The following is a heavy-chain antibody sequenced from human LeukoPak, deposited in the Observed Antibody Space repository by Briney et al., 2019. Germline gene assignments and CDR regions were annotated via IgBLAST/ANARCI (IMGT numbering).Heavy chain of an antibody. V-gene: IGHV4-59*11. CDR2: ISYIGST. CDR1: DDSFSSHY. Sequence: SETLSLTCAVSDDSFSSHYWTWIRQPPGKGLEWIGYISYIGSTNYNPSLKSRVTISIDTSRNQFSLKLSSVTAADTAVYYCARDLVTVTKGFDIWGQGTMVSVSS. CDR3: ARDLVTVTKGFDI. J-gene: IGHJ3*02. D-gene: IGHD4-17*01.